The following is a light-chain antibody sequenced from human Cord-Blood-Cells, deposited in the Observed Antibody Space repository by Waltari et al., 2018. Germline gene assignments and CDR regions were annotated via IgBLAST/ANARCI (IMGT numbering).Light chain of an antibody. J-gene: IGKJ1*01. CDR2: ARS. Sequence: IHIVQAPASALVSVGDSVTITCRASQGISSWLAWYQQKPGKAPKLLIYARSSLQSGVPSRFSGSGSGTDFTLTISSLQPEDFATYYCQQANSFPWTFGQGTKVEIK. V-gene: IGKV1-12*01. CDR1: QGISSW. CDR3: QQANSFPWT.